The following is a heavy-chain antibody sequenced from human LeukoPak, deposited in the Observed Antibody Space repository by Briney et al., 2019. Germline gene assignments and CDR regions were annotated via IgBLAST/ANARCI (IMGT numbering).Heavy chain of an antibody. CDR3: ARGPARGALSGYYYYYYGMDV. J-gene: IGHJ6*02. CDR1: GYTFTSYG. CDR2: ISAYNGNT. D-gene: IGHD3-9*01. V-gene: IGHV1-18*01. Sequence: ASVKVSCKASGYTFTSYGISWVRQAPGQGLEWMGWISAYNGNTNYAQKFQGRVTITADESTSTAYMELSSLRSEDTAVYYCARGPARGALSGYYYYYYGMDVWGQGTTVTVSS.